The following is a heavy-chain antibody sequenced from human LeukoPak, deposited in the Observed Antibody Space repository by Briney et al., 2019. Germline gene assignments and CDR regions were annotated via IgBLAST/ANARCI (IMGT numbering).Heavy chain of an antibody. CDR1: GYTFTGYY. Sequence: GASVKVSCKASGYTFTGYYMHWVRQAPGQGLEWMGWINPNSGGTNYAQKFQGRVTMTRDTSISTAYMELSSLRSEDTAVYYCASPGNSGSFDAFDIWGQGTMVTVSS. D-gene: IGHD1-26*01. CDR3: ASPGNSGSFDAFDI. J-gene: IGHJ3*02. CDR2: INPNSGGT. V-gene: IGHV1-2*02.